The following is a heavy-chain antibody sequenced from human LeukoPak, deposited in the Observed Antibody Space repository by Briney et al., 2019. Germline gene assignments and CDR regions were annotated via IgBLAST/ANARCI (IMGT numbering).Heavy chain of an antibody. J-gene: IGHJ3*02. V-gene: IGHV4-59*01. Sequence: SETLSLTCTVSGGSISSYFWSWIRQPPGKGLQWIGYIYYSGSTIYNPSLKSRVTISVDTSKNQFSLKLSSVTAADTAVYYCARGYSYGPRAAFDIWGQGTMVTVSS. CDR2: IYYSGST. D-gene: IGHD5-18*01. CDR1: GGSISSYF. CDR3: ARGYSYGPRAAFDI.